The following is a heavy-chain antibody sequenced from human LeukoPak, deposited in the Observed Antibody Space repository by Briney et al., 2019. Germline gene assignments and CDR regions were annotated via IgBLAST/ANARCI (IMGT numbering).Heavy chain of an antibody. Sequence: GGSLRLSCAASRYTFSKYDMNCVRHAPARGLEGGLYISRSSNIMYDADSAKGRCTISRDNAKNSLYLQMNSLRAEDTTVYYCARARNNYDSSGFLALDYWDQGTLVTVSS. CDR2: ISRSSNIM. CDR1: RYTFSKYD. D-gene: IGHD3-22*01. J-gene: IGHJ4*02. V-gene: IGHV3-48*04. CDR3: ARARNNYDSSGFLALDY.